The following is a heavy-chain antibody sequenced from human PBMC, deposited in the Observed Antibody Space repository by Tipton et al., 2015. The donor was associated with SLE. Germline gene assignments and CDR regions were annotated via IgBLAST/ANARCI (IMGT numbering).Heavy chain of an antibody. J-gene: IGHJ4*02. Sequence: TLSLTCTVSGGSISGHYWSWIRQSPGKGLEWIGYIYYSGSTNYNPSLKSRVTISVDTSKNQFSLKLGSVSAADTAVYYCARIGGYGSGTFYPDFWGQGTLVSVSS. CDR3: ARIGGYGSGTFYPDF. D-gene: IGHD3-10*01. CDR1: GGSISGHY. CDR2: IYYSGST. V-gene: IGHV4-59*11.